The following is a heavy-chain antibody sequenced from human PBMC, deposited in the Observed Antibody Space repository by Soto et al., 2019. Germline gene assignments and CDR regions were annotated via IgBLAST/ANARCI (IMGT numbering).Heavy chain of an antibody. CDR2: ISYDGSNK. Sequence: QVQLVESGGGVVQPGRSLRLSCAASGFTFSSYGMHWVRQAPGKGLEWVAVISYDGSNKYYADSVKGRFTFSRDNSKNTLYRQMNSLRAEDTAVYYCAKVQYYYDSSGYYQLHYYYGMDVWGQGTTVTVSS. D-gene: IGHD3-22*01. V-gene: IGHV3-30*18. J-gene: IGHJ6*02. CDR3: AKVQYYYDSSGYYQLHYYYGMDV. CDR1: GFTFSSYG.